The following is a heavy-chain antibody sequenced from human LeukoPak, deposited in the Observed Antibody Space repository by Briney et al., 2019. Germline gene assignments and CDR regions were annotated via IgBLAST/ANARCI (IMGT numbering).Heavy chain of an antibody. V-gene: IGHV1-69*13. J-gene: IGHJ5*02. CDR2: GIPIFGTA. CDR1: GGTFSSYA. Sequence: ASVTVSCKASGGTFSSYAISWVRQAPGQGLEWMGGGIPIFGTANYAQKFQGRVTITADESTSTAYMELSSLRSEDTAVYYCARDSVASNWLIMETWFDHWGQGTLVTVSS. CDR3: ARDSVASNWLIMETWFDH. D-gene: IGHD6-13*01.